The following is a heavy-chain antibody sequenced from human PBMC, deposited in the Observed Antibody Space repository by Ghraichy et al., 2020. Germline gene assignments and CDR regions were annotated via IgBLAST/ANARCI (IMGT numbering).Heavy chain of an antibody. CDR3: AVRGRNYPHWYFDL. J-gene: IGHJ2*01. Sequence: SETLSLTCTVSGGSVSGGTFYWSWIRQPPGKGLEWIGYIYNSGSTNYNPSFKSRVTMSVDASKNEFALKLTSVTAADTAVYYCAVRGRNYPHWYFDLWGRGTLVTVSS. CDR1: GGSVSGGTFY. V-gene: IGHV4-61*01. CDR2: IYNSGST. D-gene: IGHD1-7*01.